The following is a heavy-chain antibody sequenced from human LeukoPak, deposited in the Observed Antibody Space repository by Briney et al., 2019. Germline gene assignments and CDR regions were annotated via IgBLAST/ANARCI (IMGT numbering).Heavy chain of an antibody. V-gene: IGHV1-2*02. CDR3: ARGESYRGYFDY. D-gene: IGHD1-26*01. CDR2: INPNSGGT. J-gene: IGHJ4*02. CDR1: GYTFTGYY. Sequence: ASVKVSCKAPGYTFTGYYMHWVRQAPGQGLEWMGWINPNSGGTNYAQKFQGRVTMTRDTSISTAYMELSRLRSDDTAVYYCARGESYRGYFDYWGQGTLVTVSS.